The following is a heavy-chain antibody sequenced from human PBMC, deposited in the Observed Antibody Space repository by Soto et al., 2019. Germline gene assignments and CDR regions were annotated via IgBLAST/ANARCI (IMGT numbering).Heavy chain of an antibody. Sequence: QVQLQESGPGLVKPSQTLSLTCTVSGGSISSGDYYWSWIRQPPGKGLEWIGYIYYSGSTYYNPSLKSRVTISVDTSKNQFSLKLSSVTAADPAVYYCARVSTDYGDYYRYWYFDLWGRGTLVTVSS. CDR2: IYYSGST. D-gene: IGHD4-17*01. CDR3: ARVSTDYGDYYRYWYFDL. CDR1: GGSISSGDYY. J-gene: IGHJ2*01. V-gene: IGHV4-30-4*01.